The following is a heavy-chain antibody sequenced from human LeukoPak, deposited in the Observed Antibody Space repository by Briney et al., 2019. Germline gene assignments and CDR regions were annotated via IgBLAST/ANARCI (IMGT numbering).Heavy chain of an antibody. J-gene: IGHJ4*02. Sequence: PSETLSLTCTVSGGSISSSSYYWGWIRQPPGKGLEWIGSIYYSGSTYYNPSLKSRVTISVDTSKNQFSLKLSSVTAADTAVYYCARHPPGGVGATTHLSYYFDYWGQGTLVTVSS. V-gene: IGHV4-39*01. D-gene: IGHD1-26*01. CDR1: GGSISSSSYY. CDR3: ARHPPGGVGATTHLSYYFDY. CDR2: IYYSGST.